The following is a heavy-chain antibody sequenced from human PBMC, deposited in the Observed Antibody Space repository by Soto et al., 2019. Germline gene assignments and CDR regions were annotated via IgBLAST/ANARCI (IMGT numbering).Heavy chain of an antibody. CDR1: GFTFSSYA. D-gene: IGHD3-9*01. V-gene: IGHV3-23*01. Sequence: GGSLRLSCAASGFTFSSYAMSWVRQAPGKGLEWVSAISGSGGSTYYAGSVKGRFTISRDNSKNTLYLQMNSLRAEDTAVYYCAKGPPYYDILTGLDYWGQGTLVTVSS. CDR2: ISGSGGST. J-gene: IGHJ4*02. CDR3: AKGPPYYDILTGLDY.